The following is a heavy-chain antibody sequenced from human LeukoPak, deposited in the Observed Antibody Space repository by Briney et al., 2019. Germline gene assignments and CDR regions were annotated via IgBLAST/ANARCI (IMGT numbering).Heavy chain of an antibody. D-gene: IGHD7-27*01. CDR2: IYPGDSDT. J-gene: IGHJ4*02. CDR3: ARGPHSWGFFDY. V-gene: IGHV5-51*01. CDR1: GNSFTTYW. Sequence: GESLKISCKGSGNSFTTYWIAWVRQMPGKSLEWMGIIYPGDSDTRYSPSFQGQVTISADKSISTAYLQWSSLKASDTAMYYCARGPHSWGFFDYWGQGTLVTVSS.